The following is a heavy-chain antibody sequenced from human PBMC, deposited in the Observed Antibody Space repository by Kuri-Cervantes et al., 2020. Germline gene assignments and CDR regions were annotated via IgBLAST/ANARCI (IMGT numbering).Heavy chain of an antibody. CDR3: AREVDAFDL. V-gene: IGHV3-30*01. Sequence: SLQISCAASGFTLSRYAMHWVRQAPGKGLEWVAVFTYEGSDRYYADSVKGRFIISRDNSKNTLDLEMNSLRAEDTAVYYCAREVDAFDLWGQGTMVTVSS. J-gene: IGHJ3*01. CDR2: FTYEGSDR. CDR1: GFTLSRYA.